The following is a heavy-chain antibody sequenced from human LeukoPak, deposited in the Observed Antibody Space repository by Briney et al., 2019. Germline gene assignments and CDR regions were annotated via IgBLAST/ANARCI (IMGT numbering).Heavy chain of an antibody. J-gene: IGHJ4*02. CDR1: GFTFSTYA. D-gene: IGHD3-10*01. Sequence: GGSLRLSCAASGFTFSTYAMSWVRQAPGKSLEWVSVIGGHVENTFYADSVKGRFTISRDNSKNTLYLQMNSLRAEDSAVYYCAKAGASYYLFAYWGQGTLVTVSS. CDR3: AKAGASYYLFAY. CDR2: IGGHVENT. V-gene: IGHV3-23*01.